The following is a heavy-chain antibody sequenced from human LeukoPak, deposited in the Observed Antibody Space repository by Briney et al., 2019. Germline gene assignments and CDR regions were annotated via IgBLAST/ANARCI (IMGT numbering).Heavy chain of an antibody. J-gene: IGHJ4*02. CDR3: TTEIYRRFDY. Sequence: GGSLRLSCAASGFTFSSYWMSWVRQAPGKGLEWVADIKQDGSEQYYVDSVKGRFTISRDNAKISLYLQIDSLRAEDTAVYYCTTEIYRRFDYWGQGTLVTVSS. CDR1: GFTFSSYW. CDR2: IKQDGSEQ. V-gene: IGHV3-7*01.